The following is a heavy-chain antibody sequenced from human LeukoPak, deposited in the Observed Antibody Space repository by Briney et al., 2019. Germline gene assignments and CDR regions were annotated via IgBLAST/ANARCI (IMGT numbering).Heavy chain of an antibody. D-gene: IGHD3-3*01. V-gene: IGHV1-2*02. CDR3: ARVQYYDFWSGYYDN. CDR1: GYTFTGYY. CDR2: INPNSGGT. Sequence: ASVKVSCKASGYTFTGYYMHWVRQAPGQGLEWMGWINPNSGGTNYAQKFQGRVTMTRDTSISTAYMELSRLRSDDTAVYYCARVQYYDFWSGYYDNWGQGTLVTVSS. J-gene: IGHJ4*02.